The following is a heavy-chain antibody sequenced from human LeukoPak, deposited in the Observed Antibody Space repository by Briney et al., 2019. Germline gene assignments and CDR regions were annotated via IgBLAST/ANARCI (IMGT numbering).Heavy chain of an antibody. J-gene: IGHJ4*02. Sequence: SETLSLTCTVSGGSISSGGYYWSWIRQHPGKGLEWIGYIYYSGSTYYNPSLKSRVTISVDTSKNQFSLKLSSVTAADTAVYYCARGSYDILTGCYTAIDYWGQGTLVTVSS. V-gene: IGHV4-31*03. D-gene: IGHD3-9*01. CDR2: IYYSGST. CDR3: ARGSYDILTGCYTAIDY. CDR1: GGSISSGGYY.